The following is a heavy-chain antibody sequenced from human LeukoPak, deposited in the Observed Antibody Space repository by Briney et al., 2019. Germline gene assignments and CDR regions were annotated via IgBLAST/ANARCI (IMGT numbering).Heavy chain of an antibody. V-gene: IGHV1-2*02. CDR3: ARDREGLAYFDY. CDR1: GYTFTGKF. Sequence: KISCKASGYTFTGKFIHWVRQAPGQGLEWMGWIDPNSGGTDYAQKFRGRVTMTRDTSTSTAYMDLSSLISDDTAVYYCARDREGLAYFDYWGQGTLVTVSS. J-gene: IGHJ4*02. CDR2: IDPNSGGT. D-gene: IGHD3/OR15-3a*01.